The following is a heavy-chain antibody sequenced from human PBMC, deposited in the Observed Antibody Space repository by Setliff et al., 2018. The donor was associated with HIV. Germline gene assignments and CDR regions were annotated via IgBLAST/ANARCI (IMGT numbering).Heavy chain of an antibody. D-gene: IGHD2-2*01. CDR2: MNPYSGHA. Sequence: GASVKVSCKASGYTFTNYDINWVRQAPGRGLEWMGWMNPYSGHAGYAQKFQGRVTMTRNTSISTAYMELSSLTSEDTAVYYCARPPPIGGYCSSASCQGAFDFWGQGTMVTVSS. CDR3: ARPPPIGGYCSSASCQGAFDF. CDR1: GYTFTNYD. J-gene: IGHJ3*01. V-gene: IGHV1-8*01.